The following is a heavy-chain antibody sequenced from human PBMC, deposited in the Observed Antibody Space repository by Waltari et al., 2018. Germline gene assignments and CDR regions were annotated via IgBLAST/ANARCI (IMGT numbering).Heavy chain of an antibody. Sequence: EVQLVESGGGLVKPGGSLRLSCAASGSTFSSYSMNWVRQAPGKGLGWVSSISSSSSYIYYADSVKGRFTISRDNAKNSLYLQMNSLRAEDTAVYYCARAAAGGGAFDYWGQGTLVTVSS. D-gene: IGHD6-13*01. CDR3: ARAAAGGGAFDY. J-gene: IGHJ4*02. V-gene: IGHV3-21*01. CDR2: ISSSSSYI. CDR1: GSTFSSYS.